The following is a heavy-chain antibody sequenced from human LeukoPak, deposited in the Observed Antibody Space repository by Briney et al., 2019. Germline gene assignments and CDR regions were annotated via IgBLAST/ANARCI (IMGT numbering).Heavy chain of an antibody. CDR2: ISSSSSYI. Sequence: PGGSLRLSCAASGFTFSSYSMNWVRQDPGKGLEWVSSISSSSSYIYYADSVKGRFTISRDNAKNSLYLKMNSLRAEDTAVYYCARVGSRDYYGMDVWGQGTTVTVSS. CDR1: GFTFSSYS. J-gene: IGHJ6*02. V-gene: IGHV3-21*01. CDR3: ARVGSRDYYGMDV.